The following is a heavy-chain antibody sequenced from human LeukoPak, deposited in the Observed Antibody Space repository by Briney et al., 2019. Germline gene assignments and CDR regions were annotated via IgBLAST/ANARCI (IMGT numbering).Heavy chain of an antibody. D-gene: IGHD3-10*01. CDR2: ISYDGSNK. CDR1: GFTFSSYG. CDR3: AKDLITMVRGVIRSLPDY. Sequence: GGSLRLSCAASGFTFSSYGMRWVRQAPGKGLEWVAVISYDGSNKYYADSVKGRFTISRDNSKNTLYLQMNSLRAEDTAVYYCAKDLITMVRGVIRSLPDYWGQGTLVTVSS. J-gene: IGHJ4*02. V-gene: IGHV3-30*18.